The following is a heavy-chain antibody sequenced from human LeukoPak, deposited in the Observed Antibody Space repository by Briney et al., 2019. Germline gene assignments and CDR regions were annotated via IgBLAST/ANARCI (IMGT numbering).Heavy chain of an antibody. CDR2: IVVGSGNT. V-gene: IGHV1-58*02. CDR3: AADSGWYSRLYYYYMDV. Sequence: PVKVSCKASGFTFTSSAMQWVRQARGQRLEWIGWIVVGSGNTNYAQKFQERVTITRDMSTSTAYMELSSLRSEDTAVYYCAADSGWYSRLYYYYMDVWGKGTTVTVSS. J-gene: IGHJ6*03. D-gene: IGHD6-13*01. CDR1: GFTFTSSA.